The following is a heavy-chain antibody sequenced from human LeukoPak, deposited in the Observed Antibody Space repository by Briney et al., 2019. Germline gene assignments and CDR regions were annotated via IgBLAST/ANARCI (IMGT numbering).Heavy chain of an antibody. D-gene: IGHD4-17*01. J-gene: IGHJ3*02. Sequence: ASVKVSCKASGYTFTSYDINWVRQATGQGLEWMGWMNPNSGNTGYAQKFQGRVTITRDTSASTAYMELSSLRSDDTAVYYCARDTAPGAFDIWGQGTMVTVSS. V-gene: IGHV1-8*01. CDR2: MNPNSGNT. CDR1: GYTFTSYD. CDR3: ARDTAPGAFDI.